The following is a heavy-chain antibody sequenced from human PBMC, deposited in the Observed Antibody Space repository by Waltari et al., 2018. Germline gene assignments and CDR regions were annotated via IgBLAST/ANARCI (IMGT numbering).Heavy chain of an antibody. V-gene: IGHV4-34*01. CDR2: INHSGST. CDR3: ARGFLPYYYDSSGYYPPGY. CDR1: GGSFSGYY. Sequence: QVQLQQWGAGLLKPTETLSLTCAVYGGSFSGYYWSWIRQPPGKGLEWIGEINHSGSTNYNPSLKSRVTISVDTSKNQFSLKLSSVTAADTAVYYCARGFLPYYYDSSGYYPPGYWGQGTLVTVSS. J-gene: IGHJ4*02. D-gene: IGHD3-22*01.